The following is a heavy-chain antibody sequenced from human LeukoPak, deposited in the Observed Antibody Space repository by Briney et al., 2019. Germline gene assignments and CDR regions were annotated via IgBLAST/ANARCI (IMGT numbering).Heavy chain of an antibody. D-gene: IGHD1-1*01. J-gene: IGHJ3*02. Sequence: GGSLRLSCAASEFTFSNYAMSWVRQAPGKGLEWFSSISESGGSTYYADSGKGRFTISRDNSKNTLYLQMNSLRVEDTAVYYCAKGNAAFDIWGQGTMVTVSS. CDR3: AKGNAAFDI. CDR1: EFTFSNYA. CDR2: ISESGGST. V-gene: IGHV3-23*01.